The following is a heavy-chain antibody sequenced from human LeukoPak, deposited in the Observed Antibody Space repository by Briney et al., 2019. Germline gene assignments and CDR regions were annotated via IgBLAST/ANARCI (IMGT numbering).Heavy chain of an antibody. CDR3: ARGLDDYYDSSDNYYYYMDV. CDR1: GGSISGSTSY. Sequence: ASETLSLTCTVSGGSISGSTSYWGWIRQSPGKGLEWIGLLNYSGTTYYNPSFKSRVSISIDRSRTQFSLKLSSVTAADTAVYYCARGLDDYYDSSDNYYYYMDVWGKGTTVTVSS. D-gene: IGHD3-22*01. V-gene: IGHV4-39*07. J-gene: IGHJ6*03. CDR2: LNYSGTT.